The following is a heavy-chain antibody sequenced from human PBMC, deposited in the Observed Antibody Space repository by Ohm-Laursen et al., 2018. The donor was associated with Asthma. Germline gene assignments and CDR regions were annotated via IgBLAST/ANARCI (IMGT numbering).Heavy chain of an antibody. CDR1: GFTFSSYG. D-gene: IGHD3-3*01. V-gene: IGHV3-30*03. J-gene: IGHJ4*02. CDR2: ISYDGSNK. Sequence: LRLSCAASGFTFSSYGMHWVRQAPGKGLEWVAVISYDGSNKYYADSVKGRFTISRDNSKNTLYLQMNSLRAEDTAVYYCARELRSLPLLEYYFDYWGQGTLVTVSS. CDR3: ARELRSLPLLEYYFDY.